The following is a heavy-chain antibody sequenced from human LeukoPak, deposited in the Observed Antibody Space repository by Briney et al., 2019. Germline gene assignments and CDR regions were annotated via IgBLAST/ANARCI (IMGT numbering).Heavy chain of an antibody. J-gene: IGHJ5*02. CDR3: ARDSTVFGVVNLGGLNWFDH. CDR2: IYASGST. D-gene: IGHD3-3*01. V-gene: IGHV4-4*07. CDR1: GGSISSYY. Sequence: SETLSLTCSASGGSISSYYWSWIRQPAGKGLEWIGRIYASGSTNYNPSLKGRVTMSVDTSKNQFSLKLSSVTAADTAVYYCARDSTVFGVVNLGGLNWFDHWGQGTLVTVSS.